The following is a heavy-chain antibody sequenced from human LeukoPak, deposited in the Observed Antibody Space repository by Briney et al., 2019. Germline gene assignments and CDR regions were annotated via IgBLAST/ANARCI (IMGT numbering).Heavy chain of an antibody. D-gene: IGHD6-19*01. Sequence: SETLSLTCTVSGGSISSYYWSWIRKPPGKGLEWIGYIYYSGSTNYNPSLKSRVTISVDTSKNQFSLKLSFVTAADTAVYYCARCIRYSSGWYFDYWGQGTLATVS. CDR1: GGSISSYY. CDR2: IYYSGST. J-gene: IGHJ4*02. V-gene: IGHV4-59*01. CDR3: ARCIRYSSGWYFDY.